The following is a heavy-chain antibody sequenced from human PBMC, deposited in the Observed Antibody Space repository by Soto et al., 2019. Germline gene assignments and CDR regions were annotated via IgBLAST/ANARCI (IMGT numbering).Heavy chain of an antibody. J-gene: IGHJ4*02. D-gene: IGHD6-19*01. Sequence: GGSLGHSCAASGFTFDDYAVHWVRQAPGKGLEWVSGISWNAGSIGFADSVRGRFTISRDNAKNSLYLQMNMLRLEDTALYYCAKDTGSGWFDYWGQGT. V-gene: IGHV3-9*01. CDR3: AKDTGSGWFDY. CDR1: GFTFDDYA. CDR2: ISWNAGSI.